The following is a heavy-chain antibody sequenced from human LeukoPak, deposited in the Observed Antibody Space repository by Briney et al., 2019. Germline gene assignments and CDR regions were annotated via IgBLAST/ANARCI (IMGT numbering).Heavy chain of an antibody. D-gene: IGHD3-22*01. J-gene: IGHJ4*02. CDR3: ARDLEGYYNSSGYRGGDY. Sequence: SVKGSCKASGGTFSSYTISWVRQAPGQGLEWMGRIIPILGIANYAQKFQGRVTITADKSTSTAYMELSSLRSEDTAVYYCARDLEGYYNSSGYRGGDYWGQGTLVTVSS. CDR2: IIPILGIA. CDR1: GGTFSSYT. V-gene: IGHV1-69*04.